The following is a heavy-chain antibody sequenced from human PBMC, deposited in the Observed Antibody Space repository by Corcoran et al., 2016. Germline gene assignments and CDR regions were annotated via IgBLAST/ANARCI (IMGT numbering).Heavy chain of an antibody. J-gene: IGHJ3*02. D-gene: IGHD5-12*01. CDR2: IWSNGINK. CDR3: AGDPPGSGYAFHI. CDR1: GFEFNTYA. Sequence: QVQLVESGGGVVQSGRSLRLSCAASGFEFNTYAMHWVRQAPGKGLEWVAFIWSNGINKYYGDSVKGRFTISRDNSKNTHYLQMDSLRAEATAVYYCAGDPPGSGYAFHIWGQGTMVTVSS. V-gene: IGHV3-33*01.